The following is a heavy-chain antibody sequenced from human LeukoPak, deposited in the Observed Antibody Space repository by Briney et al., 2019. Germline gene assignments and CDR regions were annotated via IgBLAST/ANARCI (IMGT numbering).Heavy chain of an antibody. D-gene: IGHD3-22*01. J-gene: IGHJ1*01. Sequence: GGSLRLSCAASGFTVSSYGMHWVRQAPGKWLEWVAVIWFDGSNKYYADSGKGRFTISRDNSKTTLSLQMHSLSAEDTAVYYCARDYYDRSGYSSEYFQHWGQGTLVTVSS. CDR1: GFTVSSYG. V-gene: IGHV3-33*01. CDR2: IWFDGSNK. CDR3: ARDYYDRSGYSSEYFQH.